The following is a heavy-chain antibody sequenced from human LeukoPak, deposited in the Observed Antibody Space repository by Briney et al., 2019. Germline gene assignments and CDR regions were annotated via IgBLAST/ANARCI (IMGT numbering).Heavy chain of an antibody. V-gene: IGHV3-23*01. D-gene: IGHD3-22*01. CDR1: GFTFSSYE. J-gene: IGHJ4*02. CDR3: AREYRDYYDSSGNYLDY. Sequence: GGSLRLSCAASGFTFSSYEMNWVRQAPGKGLEWVSAISGSGGSTYYADSVKGRFTISRDNSKNTLYLQMNSLRAEDTAVYYCAREYRDYYDSSGNYLDYWGQGTLVTVSS. CDR2: ISGSGGST.